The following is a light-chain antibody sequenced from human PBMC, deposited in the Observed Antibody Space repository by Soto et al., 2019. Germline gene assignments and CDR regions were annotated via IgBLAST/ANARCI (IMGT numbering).Light chain of an antibody. CDR1: QSVSSSY. CDR2: GAS. CDR3: QKYGSSPTYT. V-gene: IGKV3-20*01. J-gene: IGKJ2*01. Sequence: EIVLTQSPGTLSLSPGERATLSCRASQSVSSSYFAWYQQKPGQAPRLLIYGASSRATGIPDRFSGSGSGTDFTLTISRLEPEDFAVYYCQKYGSSPTYTFGQGTKLEIK.